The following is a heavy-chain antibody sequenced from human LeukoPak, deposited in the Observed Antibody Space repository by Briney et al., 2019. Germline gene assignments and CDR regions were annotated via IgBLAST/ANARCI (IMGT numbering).Heavy chain of an antibody. V-gene: IGHV4-61*01. Sequence: SETLSFTCTVSGGSISSGSYYWSWIRQPPGKGLEWIGYIYYSGSTNYNPSLKSRVTISADTSKNQFSLKLSSVTAADTAVYYCARESYSSSRALDYWGQGTLVTVSS. CDR1: GGSISSGSYY. J-gene: IGHJ4*02. CDR3: ARESYSSSRALDY. D-gene: IGHD6-13*01. CDR2: IYYSGST.